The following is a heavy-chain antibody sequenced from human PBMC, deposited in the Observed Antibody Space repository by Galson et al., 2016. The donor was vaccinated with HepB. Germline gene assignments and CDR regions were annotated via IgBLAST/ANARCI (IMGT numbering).Heavy chain of an antibody. D-gene: IGHD3-10*01. J-gene: IGHJ6*02. CDR2: ISYDGSNE. CDR3: HVWFGESRYGVDV. CDR1: GFTFSTYG. Sequence: SLRLSCAASGFTFSTYGMHWVRQAPGKGLESVAVISYDGSNEFYVDSVKGRFTISRDNSKNTLYLQMNSLRVEDTAVYYCHVWFGESRYGVDVWGQGTTVTVSS. V-gene: IGHV3-30*03.